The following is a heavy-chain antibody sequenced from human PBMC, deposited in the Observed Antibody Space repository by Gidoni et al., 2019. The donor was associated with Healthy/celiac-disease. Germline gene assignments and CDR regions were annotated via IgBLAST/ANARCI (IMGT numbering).Heavy chain of an antibody. V-gene: IGHV3-30*18. CDR2: ISYDGSNK. CDR3: AKSAQYCSGGSCYSRENWFDP. J-gene: IGHJ5*02. Sequence: QVQLVESGGGVVQPGRSLRLSCAASGFTFSSYGMHWVRQAPGKGLEWVAVISYDGSNKYYADSVKGRFTISRDNSKNTLYLQMNSLRAEDTAVYYCAKSAQYCSGGSCYSRENWFDPWGQGTLVTVSS. D-gene: IGHD2-15*01. CDR1: GFTFSSYG.